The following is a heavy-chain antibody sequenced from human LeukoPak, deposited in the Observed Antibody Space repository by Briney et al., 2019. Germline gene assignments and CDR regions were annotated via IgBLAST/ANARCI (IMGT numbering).Heavy chain of an antibody. D-gene: IGHD2-2*01. J-gene: IGHJ6*03. CDR3: ARGITISSNYYYYMDV. Sequence: SETLSLTCAVSGYAISNAYYWVWIRQPPGKGLEWIGSIYHNGYTYYNPSLTSRVAISLDTSKNQFSLRLSSVTAADTAVFYCARGITISSNYYYYMDVWGTGTTVTVSS. CDR1: GYAISNAYY. V-gene: IGHV4-38-2*01. CDR2: IYHNGYT.